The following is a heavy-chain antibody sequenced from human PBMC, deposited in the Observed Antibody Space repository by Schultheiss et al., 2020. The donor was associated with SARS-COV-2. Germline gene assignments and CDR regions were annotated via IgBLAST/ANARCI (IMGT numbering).Heavy chain of an antibody. Sequence: GGSLRLSCAASGFTFSGSAMHWVRQAPGKGLEWVANIKQDGSEKYYVDSVKGRFTISRDNSKNTLYLQMNSLRAEDTAVYYCAKDAYYDFWSGYPDYWGQGTLVTVSS. V-gene: IGHV3-7*01. CDR1: GFTFSGSA. D-gene: IGHD3-3*01. CDR3: AKDAYYDFWSGYPDY. CDR2: IKQDGSEK. J-gene: IGHJ4*02.